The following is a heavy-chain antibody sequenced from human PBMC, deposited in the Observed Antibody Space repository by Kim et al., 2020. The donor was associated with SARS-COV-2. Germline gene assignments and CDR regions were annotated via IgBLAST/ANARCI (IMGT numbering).Heavy chain of an antibody. J-gene: IGHJ6*02. Sequence: AAPGKGRFTISTDSSNNTLYLQMNSLRAEDTAIYYCAKEGVPVAGVYGMDVWGQGTTVTVSS. D-gene: IGHD6-19*01. V-gene: IGHV3-23*01. CDR3: AKEGVPVAGVYGMDV.